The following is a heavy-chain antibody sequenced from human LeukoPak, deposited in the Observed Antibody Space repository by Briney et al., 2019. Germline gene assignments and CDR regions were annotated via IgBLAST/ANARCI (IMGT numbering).Heavy chain of an antibody. J-gene: IGHJ1*01. V-gene: IGHV1-69*04. D-gene: IGHD6-19*01. CDR2: IIPILGIA. Sequence: SVKVSCKASGGTFSSYAISWVRQAPGQGLEWMGRIIPILGIANYAQKFQGRVTITADKSTSAAYMELSSLRSEDTAVYYCARSEQETKSDPGIAVAGSSEYFQHWGQGTLVTDSS. CDR1: GGTFSSYA. CDR3: ARSEQETKSDPGIAVAGSSEYFQH.